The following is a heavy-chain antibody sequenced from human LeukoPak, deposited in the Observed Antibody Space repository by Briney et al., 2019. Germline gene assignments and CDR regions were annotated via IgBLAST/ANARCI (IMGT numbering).Heavy chain of an antibody. V-gene: IGHV3-74*01. CDR3: ARDSFEESWYFDL. J-gene: IGHJ2*01. Sequence: GGSLRLSCAASGFTFSSYWMHWVRQAPGKGLVWVSRINSDGSSTSYADSVKGRFTISRDNARNTLYLQMNSLRAEDTAVYYCARDSFEESWYFDLWGRGTLVTVSS. D-gene: IGHD3-10*01. CDR1: GFTFSSYW. CDR2: INSDGSST.